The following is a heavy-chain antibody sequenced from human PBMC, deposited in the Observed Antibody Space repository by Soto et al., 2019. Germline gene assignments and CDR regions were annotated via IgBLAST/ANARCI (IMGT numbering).Heavy chain of an antibody. Sequence: PSQTLSLPCAISGDSVSSNSAAWNWIRQSPSRGLEWLGRTYYRSKWYNDYAVSVRGRITINPDTSKNQYSLQLNSVTPEDTAVYFCARGEQYSGRIFDYWGQGTLVTVSS. V-gene: IGHV6-1*01. CDR2: TYYRSKWYN. D-gene: IGHD1-26*01. CDR3: ARGEQYSGRIFDY. CDR1: GDSVSSNSAA. J-gene: IGHJ4*01.